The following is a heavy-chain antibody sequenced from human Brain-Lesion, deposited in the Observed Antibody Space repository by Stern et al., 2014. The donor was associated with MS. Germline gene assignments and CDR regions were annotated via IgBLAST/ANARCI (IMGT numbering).Heavy chain of an antibody. Sequence: QVQLQQSGPVLMKPSQTLALTCAISGDSVSSNSAAWNWIRQSPSRGLEWLGRTYYRSKWYYQYAESVKSRITINADTSTNQFSLQLNSVTPEDTAVYLCAKGYNWFDSWGQGTVVTVS. J-gene: IGHJ5*01. CDR1: GDSVSSNSAA. V-gene: IGHV6-1*01. CDR3: AKGYNWFDS. CDR2: TYYRSKWYY.